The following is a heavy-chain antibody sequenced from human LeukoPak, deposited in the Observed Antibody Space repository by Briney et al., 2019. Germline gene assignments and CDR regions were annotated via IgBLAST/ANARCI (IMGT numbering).Heavy chain of an antibody. J-gene: IGHJ5*02. CDR2: INPNSGGT. Sequence: ASVKVSCKASGYTFTSYGISWVRQAPGQGLEWMGWINPNSGGTNYAQKFQGRVTMTRDTSISTAYMELSRLRSDDTAVYYCARLFPAMVLGFDPWGQGTLVTVSS. CDR3: ARLFPAMVLGFDP. CDR1: GYTFTSYG. D-gene: IGHD5-18*01. V-gene: IGHV1-2*02.